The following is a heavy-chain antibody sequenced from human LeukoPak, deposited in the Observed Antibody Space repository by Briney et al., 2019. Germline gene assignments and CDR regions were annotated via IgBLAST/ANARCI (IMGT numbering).Heavy chain of an antibody. CDR3: ARAVVPAATGDATWDAVAYNWFDP. Sequence: GGSLRLSCAASGFTFSSYSMNWVRQAPGKGLEWVSSISSSSSYTYYADSVKGRFTISRDNAKNSLYLQMNSLRAEDTAVYYCARAVVPAATGDATWDAVAYNWFDPWGQGTLVTVSS. CDR1: GFTFSSYS. CDR2: ISSSSSYT. V-gene: IGHV3-21*01. J-gene: IGHJ5*02. D-gene: IGHD2-2*01.